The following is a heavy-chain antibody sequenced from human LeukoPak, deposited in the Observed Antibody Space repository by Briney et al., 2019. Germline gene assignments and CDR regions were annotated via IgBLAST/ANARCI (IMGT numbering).Heavy chain of an antibody. CDR1: GYTFISYG. J-gene: IGHJ5*02. CDR3: ARGYYDSSGYYSPGWFDP. D-gene: IGHD3-22*01. Sequence: ASVKVSCKASGYTFISYGITWVRQAPGQGLEWMGWISAYDGNTNYAQKLQGRVTMTTDTSTSTAYMELRSLRSDDTAVYYCARGYYDSSGYYSPGWFDPWGQGTLVTVSS. V-gene: IGHV1-18*01. CDR2: ISAYDGNT.